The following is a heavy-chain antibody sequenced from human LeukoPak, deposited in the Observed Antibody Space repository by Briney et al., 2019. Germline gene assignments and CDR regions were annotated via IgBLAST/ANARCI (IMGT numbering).Heavy chain of an antibody. D-gene: IGHD3-22*01. Sequence: QPGGSLRLSCAASGFTFSSYGMHWVRQAPGKGLEWVAFIRYDGSNKYYADSVKGRFTISRDNSKNTLYLQMNSLRAEDTAVYYCARPILTYYYDSRDAFDIWGQGTMVTVSS. CDR2: IRYDGSNK. CDR3: ARPILTYYYDSRDAFDI. V-gene: IGHV3-30*02. CDR1: GFTFSSYG. J-gene: IGHJ3*02.